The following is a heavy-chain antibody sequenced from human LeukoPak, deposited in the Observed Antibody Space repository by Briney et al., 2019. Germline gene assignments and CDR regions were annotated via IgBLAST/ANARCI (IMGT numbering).Heavy chain of an antibody. V-gene: IGHV3-48*03. Sequence: GGSLRLSWAASGFTFSSYEMNWVRQAPGRGLELVSYISSSGSTIYYADSVKGRFTISRDNSKNTVFLQMSSLRAEDTAVYYCARDHHPGYHDSLGFNWLDPWGQGTLVSVSS. J-gene: IGHJ5*02. CDR3: ARDHHPGYHDSLGFNWLDP. CDR2: ISSSGSTI. CDR1: GFTFSSYE. D-gene: IGHD3-22*01.